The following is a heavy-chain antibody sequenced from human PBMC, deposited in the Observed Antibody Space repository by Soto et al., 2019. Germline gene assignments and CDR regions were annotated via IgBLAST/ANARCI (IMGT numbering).Heavy chain of an antibody. CDR2: IYNSGST. CDR3: ARARITMVREVIKYNMDV. V-gene: IGHV4-59*01. J-gene: IGHJ6*02. Sequence: SETLSLTCTVSGGSISSYYWSWTRRPPGKGLEWIGYIYNSGSTHSNPSLQSRVTISVDTSKNQFSLKLSSVTAADTGIYYCARARITMVREVIKYNMDVWGQGTTVTVSS. CDR1: GGSISSYY. D-gene: IGHD3-10*01.